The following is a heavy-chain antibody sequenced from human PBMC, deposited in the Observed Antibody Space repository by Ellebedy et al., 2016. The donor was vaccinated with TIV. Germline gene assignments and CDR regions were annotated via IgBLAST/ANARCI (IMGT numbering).Heavy chain of an antibody. CDR1: GFSIGDHY. V-gene: IGHV3-72*01. CDR2: TRDKASAYTT. Sequence: PGGSLRLSCAAAGFSIGDHYMDWVRQAPGKGLEWVGRTRDKASAYTTEYAASVKGRFTISRDDSKNSLYLQMGSLKTEDTAVYYCAREEKLEPANNVYYYFGMDVWGQGTTVTVSS. J-gene: IGHJ6*02. D-gene: IGHD1-14*01. CDR3: AREEKLEPANNVYYYFGMDV.